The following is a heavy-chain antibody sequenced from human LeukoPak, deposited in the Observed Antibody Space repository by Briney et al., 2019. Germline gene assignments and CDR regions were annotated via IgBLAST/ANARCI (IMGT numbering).Heavy chain of an antibody. CDR2: IKEDGSEK. CDR3: VRDNTGGRHQVVSAYFHYYYGMDV. D-gene: IGHD3-10*01. Sequence: PGGSLRLSCAASGFTFSNYWMTWVRQAPGKGLEWVANIKEDGSEKYYVDSVKGRFTISRDNAKSSLFLQMNSLRVEDTAVFYCVRDNTGGRHQVVSAYFHYYYGMDVWGPGTTVTVSS. J-gene: IGHJ6*02. CDR1: GFTFSNYW. V-gene: IGHV3-7*03.